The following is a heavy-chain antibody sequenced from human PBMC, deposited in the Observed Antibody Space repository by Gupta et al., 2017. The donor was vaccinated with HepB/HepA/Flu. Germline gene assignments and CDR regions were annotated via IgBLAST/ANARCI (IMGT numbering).Heavy chain of an antibody. D-gene: IGHD3-3*01. CDR3: ARASGSGYLDY. CDR1: VFPFSSYS. CDR2: SSSSSSYI. J-gene: IGHJ4*02. V-gene: IGHV3-21*01. Sequence: EVRLVESGEGLVKPGGSLRRSCAASVFPFSSYSMNWVRQAPGKGLEWVSSSSSSSSYIYYADSAKGRFTISRDNAKNSLYLQMNSLRAEDTAVYYCARASGSGYLDYWGQGTLVTVSS.